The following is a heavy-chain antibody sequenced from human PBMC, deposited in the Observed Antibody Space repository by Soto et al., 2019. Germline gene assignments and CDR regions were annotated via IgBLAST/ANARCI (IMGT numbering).Heavy chain of an antibody. V-gene: IGHV1-18*01. D-gene: IGHD1-1*01. J-gene: IGHJ6*02. CDR3: ARDLWGGTYYGMDV. CDR1: GYTFSNYG. CDR2: ISGYNGNT. Sequence: GASVKVSCKASGYTFSNYGISWVRQGPGQGLEWMGWISGYNGNTHYEEKVQDRIKMTTDTSTSTTYLELSSLRSEDTAVYYCARDLWGGTYYGMDVWGQGTTVTVSS.